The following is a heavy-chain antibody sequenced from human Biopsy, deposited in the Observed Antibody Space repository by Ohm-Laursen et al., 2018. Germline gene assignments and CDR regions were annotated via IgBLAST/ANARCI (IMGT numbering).Heavy chain of an antibody. CDR2: INPSGSTT. D-gene: IGHD6-19*01. J-gene: IGHJ4*02. V-gene: IGHV1-46*01. CDR3: ARNTGWYGDLYYFDY. Sequence: ASVKVSCKASGYTFINYGFSWVRQAPGQGLEWMGMINPSGSTTSYPQIFQGRVTMTRDTSKSTVYMELSSLRSADTAVYFCARNTGWYGDLYYFDYWGRGTRVTVSS. CDR1: GYTFINYG.